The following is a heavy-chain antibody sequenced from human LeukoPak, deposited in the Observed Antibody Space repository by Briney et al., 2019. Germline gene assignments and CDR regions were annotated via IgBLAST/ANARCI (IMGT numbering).Heavy chain of an antibody. Sequence: SETLSLTRAVSGGSISSYYWSWIRQPPGKGLEWIGYIYHSGSTNYNPSLKSRVTISVDTSKNQFSLKLSSVTAADTAVYYCARGTGTKWRYCDYWGQGTLVSVSS. D-gene: IGHD1-1*01. J-gene: IGHJ4*02. V-gene: IGHV4-59*01. CDR1: GGSISSYY. CDR3: ARGTGTKWRYCDY. CDR2: IYHSGST.